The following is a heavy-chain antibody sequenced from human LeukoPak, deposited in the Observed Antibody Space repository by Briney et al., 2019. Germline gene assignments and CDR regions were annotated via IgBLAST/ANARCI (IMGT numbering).Heavy chain of an antibody. Sequence: GGSLRLSCAASGFTFSSYAMGWVRQAPGKGLEWVSTISASGGRTYYADSLKGRFTISRDNSKNTLHLQMNSLKAEGTAVYYCAKEVLSDSRFDYWGQGTLVTVSS. J-gene: IGHJ4*02. D-gene: IGHD2/OR15-2a*01. V-gene: IGHV3-23*01. CDR3: AKEVLSDSRFDY. CDR2: ISASGGRT. CDR1: GFTFSSYA.